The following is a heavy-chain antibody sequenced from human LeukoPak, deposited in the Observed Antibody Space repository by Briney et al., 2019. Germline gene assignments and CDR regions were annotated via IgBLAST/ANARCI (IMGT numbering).Heavy chain of an antibody. V-gene: IGHV1-69*13. J-gene: IGHJ4*02. CDR1: GGTFRSYA. CDR2: IIPIFGTA. D-gene: IGHD5-18*01. CDR3: ARDQGYRYGYGDFDY. Sequence: SVKVSCKASGGTFRSYAISWVRQAPGQGLEWMGGIIPIFGTANYAQKFQGRVTITADESTSTAYMELSSLRSEDTAVYYCARDQGYRYGYGDFDYWGQGTLVTVCS.